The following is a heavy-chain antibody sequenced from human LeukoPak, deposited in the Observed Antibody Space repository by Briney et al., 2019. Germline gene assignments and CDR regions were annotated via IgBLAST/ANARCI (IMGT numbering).Heavy chain of an antibody. CDR1: GYTFTGYY. J-gene: IGHJ6*02. Sequence: GASVKVSCKASGYTFTGYYMHWVRQAPGQGLEWMGWINPNSGGTNYAQKLQGRVTMTTDTSTSTAYMELRSLRSDDTAVYYCARDLGLRGGVVTSSYYYYYYGMDVWGQGTTVTVSS. D-gene: IGHD3-3*01. V-gene: IGHV1-2*02. CDR2: INPNSGGT. CDR3: ARDLGLRGGVVTSSYYYYYYGMDV.